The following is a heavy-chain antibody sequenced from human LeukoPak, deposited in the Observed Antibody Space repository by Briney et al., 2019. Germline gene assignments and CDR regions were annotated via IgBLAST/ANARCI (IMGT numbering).Heavy chain of an antibody. CDR3: AKSPVVVGAAVAVRFFDD. V-gene: IGHV3-23*01. Sequence: GGSLRLSRAASGLTFSTYAMSWVRQAPGKGLEWVSVISGSGGSTFYADSVKGRFAISRDNSKNTLYLQINSLTAEDTAIYYCAKSPVVVGAAVAVRFFDDWGQGTLVAVSS. J-gene: IGHJ4*02. D-gene: IGHD2-15*01. CDR1: GLTFSTYA. CDR2: ISGSGGST.